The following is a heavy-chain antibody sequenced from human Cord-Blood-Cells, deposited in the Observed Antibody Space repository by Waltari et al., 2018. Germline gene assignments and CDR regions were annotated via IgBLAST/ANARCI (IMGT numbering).Heavy chain of an antibody. D-gene: IGHD2-21*02. V-gene: IGHV1-58*01. J-gene: IGHJ5*02. CDR2: IVVGSGNP. CDR1: GCTFTSSA. Sequence: QMQLVQSGPEVKKHGTSVKVSCKASGCTFTSSAVQWVRQARGQRLEWIGWIVVGSGNPNYAQQVRDRVTLTWDMSTSTAYMALSLLGSEDTALYYCAAGGTSGGNSGFCWFDPWGQGTLVTVSS. CDR3: AAGGTSGGNSGFCWFDP.